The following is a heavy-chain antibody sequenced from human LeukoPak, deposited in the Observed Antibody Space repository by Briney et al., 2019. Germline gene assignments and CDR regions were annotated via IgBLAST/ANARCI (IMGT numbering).Heavy chain of an antibody. J-gene: IGHJ5*02. Sequence: GASVKVSCKASGYTFTGYYMHWVRQAPGQGLEWMGWVNPNSGGTNYAQKFQGRVTMTRDTSISTAYMELSRLRSDDTAVYYCAREGDDYGDYESWFDPWGQGTLVTVSS. D-gene: IGHD4-17*01. CDR3: AREGDDYGDYESWFDP. CDR2: VNPNSGGT. V-gene: IGHV1-2*02. CDR1: GYTFTGYY.